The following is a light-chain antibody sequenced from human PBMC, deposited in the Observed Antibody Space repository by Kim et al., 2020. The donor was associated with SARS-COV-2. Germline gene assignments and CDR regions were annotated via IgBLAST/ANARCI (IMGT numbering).Light chain of an antibody. J-gene: IGLJ2*01. V-gene: IGLV3-1*01. CDR1: KLGDKY. CDR2: QDT. Sequence: VSPGQTASITCSGDKLGDKYAYWYQQKPGQSPVLVIYQDTRRPSVIPERFSGSNSGNTATLTIRGTQALDEADYYCQAWDITTVVFGGGTQLTVL. CDR3: QAWDITTVV.